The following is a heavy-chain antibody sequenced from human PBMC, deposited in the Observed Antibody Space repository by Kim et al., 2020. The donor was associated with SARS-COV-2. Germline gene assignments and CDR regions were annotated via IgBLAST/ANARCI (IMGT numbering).Heavy chain of an antibody. CDR3: TRAEVVVGAFDI. D-gene: IGHD1-26*01. Sequence: YAASVKGRFTISRDDSKSIAYLQMNSLKTEDTAVYYCTRAEVVVGAFDIWGQGTMVTVSS. J-gene: IGHJ3*02. V-gene: IGHV3-49*02.